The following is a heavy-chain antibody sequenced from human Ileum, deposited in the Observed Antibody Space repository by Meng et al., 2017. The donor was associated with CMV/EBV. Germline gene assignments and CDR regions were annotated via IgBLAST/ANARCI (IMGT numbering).Heavy chain of an antibody. V-gene: IGHV3-30*02. CDR2: SQYDGSNE. CDR1: GFASSSYG. D-gene: IGHD1-26*01. J-gene: IGHJ4*02. CDR3: AKDSRSRGEQLPLYFFEH. Sequence: GESLKISCAASGFASSSYGMHWVRQAPGKGLEWVAFSQYDGSNEYYGDSVKGRFSISRDNSKNTLYLQMSSLRAEDTAMYFCAKDSRSRGEQLPLYFFEHWGQGTLVTVSS.